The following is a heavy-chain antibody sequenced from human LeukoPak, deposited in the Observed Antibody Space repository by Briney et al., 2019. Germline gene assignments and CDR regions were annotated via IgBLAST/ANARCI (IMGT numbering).Heavy chain of an antibody. V-gene: IGHV4-59*08. D-gene: IGHD2-2*03. J-gene: IGHJ5*02. CDR3: ARHLGYCSSSGCNSWFDP. Sequence: SETLSLTCTVSGGSITSYYWSWIRQPPGKGLEWIGYIYYSGNTNYNPSLKSRVTISVDTSKNQFSLKLSSVTAADTAMYYCARHLGYCSSSGCNSWFDPWGQGTLVTVSS. CDR2: IYYSGNT. CDR1: GGSITSYY.